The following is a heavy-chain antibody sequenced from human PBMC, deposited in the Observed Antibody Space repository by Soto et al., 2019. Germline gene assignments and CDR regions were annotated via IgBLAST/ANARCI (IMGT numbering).Heavy chain of an antibody. CDR1: GGSISSGGYS. D-gene: IGHD2-2*01. V-gene: IGHV4-30-2*01. CDR2: IYHSGST. CDR3: ARGSVLVPAAIGNWFDP. Sequence: PSETLSLTCAVSGGSISSGGYSWSWIRQPPGKGLEWLGYIYHSGSTYYNPSLKSRVTISVDRSKNQFSLKLSSVTAADTAVYYCARGSVLVPAAIGNWFDPWGQGTLVTVSS. J-gene: IGHJ5*02.